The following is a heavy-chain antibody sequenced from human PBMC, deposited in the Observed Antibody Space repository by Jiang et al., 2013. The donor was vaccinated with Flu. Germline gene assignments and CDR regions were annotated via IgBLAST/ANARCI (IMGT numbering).Heavy chain of an antibody. CDR2: ISSSGSTI. Sequence: YISSSGSTIYYADSVKGRFTISRDNAKNSLYLQMNSLRAEDTAVYYCASLRFLEWLAPNWFDPWGQGTLVTVSS. CDR3: ASLRFLEWLAPNWFDP. J-gene: IGHJ5*02. D-gene: IGHD3-3*01. V-gene: IGHV3-48*03.